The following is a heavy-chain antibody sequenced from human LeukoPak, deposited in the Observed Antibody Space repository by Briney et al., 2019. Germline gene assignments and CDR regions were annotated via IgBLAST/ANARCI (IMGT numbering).Heavy chain of an antibody. Sequence: GPGGSLRLSCAASGFTFDDYGMSWVRQAPGKGLEWVSGINWNGGSTGYADSVKGRFTISRDNAKNSLYLQMNSLRAEDTAVYYCARGPTVTVYYYYMDVWGKGTTVTVSS. V-gene: IGHV3-20*04. D-gene: IGHD4-11*01. J-gene: IGHJ6*03. CDR2: INWNGGST. CDR1: GFTFDDYG. CDR3: ARGPTVTVYYYYMDV.